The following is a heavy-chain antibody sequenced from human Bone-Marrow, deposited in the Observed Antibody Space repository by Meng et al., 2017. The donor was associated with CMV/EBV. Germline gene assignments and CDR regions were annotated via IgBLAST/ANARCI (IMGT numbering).Heavy chain of an antibody. Sequence: QITLKESGPPLVKPXXXXTLXXTXSGFSLSTRGVGVGWIRQPPRKAPEWLALIYWDDDKRYNPSLKSRLIITKDTSKNQVVFTMTNMDPVDTATYFCVHTNHYYGLNYFHTWGQGTLVTVSS. D-gene: IGHD3-10*01. CDR3: VHTNHYYGLNYFHT. CDR1: GFSLSTRGVG. CDR2: IYWDDDK. V-gene: IGHV2-5*02. J-gene: IGHJ5*02.